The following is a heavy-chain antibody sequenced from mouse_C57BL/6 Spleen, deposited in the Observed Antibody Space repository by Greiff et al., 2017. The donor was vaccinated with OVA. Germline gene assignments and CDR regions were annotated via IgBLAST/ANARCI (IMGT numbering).Heavy chain of an antibody. Sequence: VQLVESGAELVKPGASVKLSCKASGYTFSSYWMHWVKQRPGQGLEWIGYINPSDGYTKYNQKFKDKATLTADKSSSTAYMQLSRQTYEDSAVFCCARHSKLGFDYWGQGTTLTVSS. CDR2: INPSDGYT. CDR3: ARHSKLGFDY. D-gene: IGHD2-5*01. V-gene: IGHV1-7*01. CDR1: GYTFSSYW. J-gene: IGHJ2*01.